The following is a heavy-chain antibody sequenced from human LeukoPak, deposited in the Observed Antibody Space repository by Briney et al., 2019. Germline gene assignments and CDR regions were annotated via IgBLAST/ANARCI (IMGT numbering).Heavy chain of an antibody. CDR1: GFTFSSYS. J-gene: IGHJ3*02. CDR2: ISSSSSTI. Sequence: GGSLRLSCAASGFTFSSYSMNWVRQAPGKGLEWVSYISSSSSTIYYADSVKGRFTISGDNAKNSLYLQMNSLRAEDTAVYYCASLRRTSSDAFDIWGQGTMVTVSS. V-gene: IGHV3-48*01. CDR3: ASLRRTSSDAFDI.